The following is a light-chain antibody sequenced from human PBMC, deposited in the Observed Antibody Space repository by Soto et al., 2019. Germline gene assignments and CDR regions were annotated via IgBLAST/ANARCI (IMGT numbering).Light chain of an antibody. Sequence: EIVMTQSPATLSVSPGERATLSCRASQSVGNSLAWYQQKPGQAPRLLIYGASTTFRGIPARFSGSGSGTEFTLTIRSLQSEDFAVYYCQQYNNWPRTFGQGTKVEIK. CDR3: QQYNNWPRT. CDR2: GAS. J-gene: IGKJ1*01. V-gene: IGKV3-15*01. CDR1: QSVGNS.